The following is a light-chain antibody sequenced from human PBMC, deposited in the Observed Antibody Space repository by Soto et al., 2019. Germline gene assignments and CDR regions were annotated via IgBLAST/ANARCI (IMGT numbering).Light chain of an antibody. V-gene: IGKV1-9*01. CDR1: QGISNF. CDR2: AAS. J-gene: IGKJ3*01. Sequence: DFQLTQSPSFLSASVGDRVTITCRARQGISNFLAWYQQKPGKAPKLLIYAASTLQSGVPSRFSGSGSGTEFTLTISSLQPEDFATYYCQQLNSYLFTFGPGTKVDIK. CDR3: QQLNSYLFT.